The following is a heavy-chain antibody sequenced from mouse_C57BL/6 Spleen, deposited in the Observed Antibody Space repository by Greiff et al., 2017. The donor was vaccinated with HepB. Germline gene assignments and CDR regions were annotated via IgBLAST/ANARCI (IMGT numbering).Heavy chain of an antibody. CDR2: IDPSDSYT. Sequence: VQLQQPGAELVRPGTSVKLSCKASGYTFTSYWMHWVKQRPGQGLEWIGVIDPSDSYTNYNQKFKGKATLTVDTSSSTAYMQLSSLTSEDSAVYYCAREGITTVVARDYWGQGTTLTVSS. CDR1: GYTFTSYW. V-gene: IGHV1-59*01. D-gene: IGHD1-1*01. CDR3: AREGITTVVARDY. J-gene: IGHJ2*01.